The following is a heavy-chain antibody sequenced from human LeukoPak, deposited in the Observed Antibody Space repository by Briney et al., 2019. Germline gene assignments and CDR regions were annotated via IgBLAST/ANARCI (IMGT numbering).Heavy chain of an antibody. Sequence: GGSLRLSCAASGFIFSNNAMNWARQAPGKGLEWVSGISSSGGSTYYADFVKGRFTVSRDNSKNTLYLQMNSLRAEDTAVYYCAKDPGHYCSGYLCPNWFDPWGQGTLVTVSS. J-gene: IGHJ5*02. CDR1: GFIFSNNA. CDR2: ISSSGGST. CDR3: AKDPGHYCSGYLCPNWFDP. D-gene: IGHD3-3*02. V-gene: IGHV3-23*01.